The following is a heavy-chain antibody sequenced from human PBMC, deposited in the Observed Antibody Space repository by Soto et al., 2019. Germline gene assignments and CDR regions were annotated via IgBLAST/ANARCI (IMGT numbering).Heavy chain of an antibody. CDR2: IIPIFGTA. Sequence: QVQLVQSGAEVKKPGSSVKVSCKASGGTFSSYAISWVRQAPGQGLEWMGGIIPIFGTANYAQKFQGRVTXXAAESTSTAYMELSSRRAEDTAVSYCAGRGRGAQHWGQGTLVTVSS. J-gene: IGHJ1*01. D-gene: IGHD3-16*01. CDR1: GGTFSSYA. CDR3: AGRGRGAQH. V-gene: IGHV1-69*12.